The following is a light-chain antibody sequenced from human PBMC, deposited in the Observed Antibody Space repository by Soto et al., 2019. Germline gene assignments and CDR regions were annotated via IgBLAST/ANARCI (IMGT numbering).Light chain of an antibody. Sequence: THSPASLSASLCDRVTLTFRASQSISSSLNRYQQKPGQAPKLLIYAASSMETGVPSRFSGSGSGTDFTLTISRLEPEDFANYYCHQSWSTPMTFGQGTRLEIK. V-gene: IGKV1-39*01. J-gene: IGKJ5*01. CDR2: AAS. CDR3: HQSWSTPMT. CDR1: QSISSS.